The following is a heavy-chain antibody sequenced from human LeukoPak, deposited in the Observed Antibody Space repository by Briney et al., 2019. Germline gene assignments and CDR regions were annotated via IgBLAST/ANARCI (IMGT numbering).Heavy chain of an antibody. Sequence: GGSLRLSCAACGFTLSNYRMNWVRQAPGKGLEWVSSVSTSAFSISYADSFMSRFTISRDSAKTSLYLQMNSLSAEDTAVYFCASAEPVYSSSWYFDYWGQGTLVTVSS. D-gene: IGHD6-13*01. V-gene: IGHV3-21*01. CDR1: GFTLSNYR. J-gene: IGHJ4*02. CDR2: VSTSAFSI. CDR3: ASAEPVYSSSWYFDY.